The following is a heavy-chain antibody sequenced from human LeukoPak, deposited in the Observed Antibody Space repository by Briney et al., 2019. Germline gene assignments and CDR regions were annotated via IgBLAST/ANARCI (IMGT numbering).Heavy chain of an antibody. CDR2: ISSSSSYI. V-gene: IGHV3-21*01. CDR3: ARVLRAPYCGGDCPTTDY. J-gene: IGHJ4*02. Sequence: PRGSLRLSSAAPGFTFSSYSMNWVRHAPRKRLEWVPSISSSSSYIYYADSLKGRITISRDNAKNSLYLQMNSLRAEDTAVYYCARVLRAPYCGGDCPTTDYWGQGTLVTVSS. CDR1: GFTFSSYS. D-gene: IGHD2-21*02.